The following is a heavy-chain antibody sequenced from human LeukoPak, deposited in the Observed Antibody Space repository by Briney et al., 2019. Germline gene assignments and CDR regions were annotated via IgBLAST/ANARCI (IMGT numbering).Heavy chain of an antibody. D-gene: IGHD6-13*01. Sequence: GGSLRLSCAASGFTFSSSRMHWVRQAPGKGLVWVSRISDDGSSITYAESVKGRFTISRDNSKNTLSLQMNSLRAEDTAVYYCAKDLAAEGTGSFDCWGQGTLVTVSS. CDR1: GFTFSSSR. CDR3: AKDLAAEGTGSFDC. CDR2: ISDDGSSI. V-gene: IGHV3-74*01. J-gene: IGHJ4*02.